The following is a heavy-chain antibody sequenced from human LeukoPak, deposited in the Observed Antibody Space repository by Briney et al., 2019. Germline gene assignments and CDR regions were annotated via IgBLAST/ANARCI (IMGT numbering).Heavy chain of an antibody. J-gene: IGHJ5*02. CDR3: AKDGSREDYYYPSEPNWFDP. CDR1: GFTFSSYG. Sequence: PGRSLRLSCAASGFTFSSYGMHWVRQAPGKGLEWVAVISYDGSNKYYADSVKGRFTIPRDNSKNTLYLQMNSLRAEDTAVYYCAKDGSREDYYYPSEPNWFDPWGQGTLVTVSS. V-gene: IGHV3-30*18. CDR2: ISYDGSNK. D-gene: IGHD3-10*01.